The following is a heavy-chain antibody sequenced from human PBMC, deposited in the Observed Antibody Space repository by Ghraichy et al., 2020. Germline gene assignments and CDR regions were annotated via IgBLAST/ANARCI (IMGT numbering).Heavy chain of an antibody. CDR3: AREFGGKGVLDH. CDR2: TWSDGSNR. J-gene: IGHJ4*02. CDR1: GFTFSNYG. Sequence: GGSLRLSCAASGFTFSNYGMHWVRQAPGKGLEWVAVTWSDGSNRYYADSVKGRFSIIKDNSKNTLYLQMNNLGGQDTAVYYCAREFGGKGVLDHWGQGTLVTVS. D-gene: IGHD4-23*01. V-gene: IGHV3-33*08.